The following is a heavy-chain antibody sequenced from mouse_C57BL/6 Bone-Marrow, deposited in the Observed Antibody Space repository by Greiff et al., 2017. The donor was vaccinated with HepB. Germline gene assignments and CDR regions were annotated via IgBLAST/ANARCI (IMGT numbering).Heavy chain of an antibody. CDR3: ARSVYDYDKMDY. D-gene: IGHD2-4*01. Sequence: VQLQESGAELVKPGASVKLSCKASGYTFTSYWITWVKQRPGQGLEWIGDIYPGSGSTNYNEKFKSKATLTVDTSSSTAYMQLSSLTSEDSAVYYCARSVYDYDKMDYWGQGTSVTVSS. J-gene: IGHJ4*01. V-gene: IGHV1-55*01. CDR1: GYTFTSYW. CDR2: IYPGSGST.